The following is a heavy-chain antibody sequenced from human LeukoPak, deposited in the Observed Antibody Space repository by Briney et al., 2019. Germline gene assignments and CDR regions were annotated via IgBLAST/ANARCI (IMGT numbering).Heavy chain of an antibody. V-gene: IGHV5-51*01. CDR3: ARRGPDSTLDY. Sequence: GESLQISCKGSGYIFTNFWIVWVRQMPGKGLEWMGIIYPGDSDTRYSPSFQGQVTISADKSISTAYLQWSSLKASDTAMYYCARRGPDSTLDYWGQGTLVTVSS. D-gene: IGHD6-13*01. CDR2: IYPGDSDT. J-gene: IGHJ4*02. CDR1: GYIFTNFW.